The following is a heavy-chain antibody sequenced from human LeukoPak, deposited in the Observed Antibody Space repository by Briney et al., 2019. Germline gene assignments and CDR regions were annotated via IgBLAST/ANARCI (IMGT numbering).Heavy chain of an antibody. CDR1: GFTFSSYS. J-gene: IGHJ4*02. CDR2: ISDSSSYI. CDR3: AREYCSGGSCYWAFDY. V-gene: IGHV3-21*01. Sequence: AGGSLRLSCAASGFTFSSYSMNWVRQAPGKGLEWVSSISDSSSYIYYADSVKGRFTISRDNAKNSLYLQMNSLRAEDTAVYYCAREYCSGGSCYWAFDYWGQGTLVTVSS. D-gene: IGHD2-15*01.